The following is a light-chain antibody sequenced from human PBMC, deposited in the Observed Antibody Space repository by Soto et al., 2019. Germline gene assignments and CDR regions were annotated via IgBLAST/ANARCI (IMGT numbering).Light chain of an antibody. Sequence: DIHLTQSPSTLSASVGDRVTITCRASQSVSIWLAWYRQKPGKAPKLLIYDASSLESGVPSRFSGSGSGTEFTLTISSLQPDDFATYYCQQYNSYSPLTFGGGTKVDIK. V-gene: IGKV1-5*01. CDR3: QQYNSYSPLT. CDR1: QSVSIW. J-gene: IGKJ4*01. CDR2: DAS.